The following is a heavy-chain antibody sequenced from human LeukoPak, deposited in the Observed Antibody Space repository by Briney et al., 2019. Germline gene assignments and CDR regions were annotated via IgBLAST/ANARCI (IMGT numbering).Heavy chain of an antibody. CDR3: AREHSSSWYRNNWFDP. V-gene: IGHV4-4*07. Sequence: SSETPSLTCTVSGGSISSYYWSWIRQPAGKGLEWIGRIYTSGSNNYNPSLKSRVTISVDTSKNQFSLKLSSVTAADTAVYYCAREHSSSWYRNNWFDPWGQGTLVTVSS. CDR2: IYTSGSN. J-gene: IGHJ5*02. D-gene: IGHD6-13*01. CDR1: GGSISSYY.